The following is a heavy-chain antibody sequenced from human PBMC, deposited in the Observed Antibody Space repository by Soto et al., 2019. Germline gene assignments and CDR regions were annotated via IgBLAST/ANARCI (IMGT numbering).Heavy chain of an antibody. V-gene: IGHV5-51*01. CDR3: ARGMHCSGSVCYGSDY. CDR1: GYRFTSYW. CDR2: IYPGDSDI. Sequence: PGESLKISCKGSGYRFTSYWIGWVRQMPGKGLEWMGIIYPGDSDIKYSPSFQGQVTISADKSINTAYLQSSGLKASDTAIYYCARGMHCSGSVCYGSDYWGQGTQVTVSS. J-gene: IGHJ4*02. D-gene: IGHD2-2*01.